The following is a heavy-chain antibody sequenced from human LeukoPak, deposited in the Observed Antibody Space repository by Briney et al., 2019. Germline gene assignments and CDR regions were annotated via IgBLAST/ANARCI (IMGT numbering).Heavy chain of an antibody. V-gene: IGHV3-23*01. CDR3: AKDGAGVTADASDI. D-gene: IGHD2-21*02. CDR2: INGGGSTT. Sequence: PGGSLRLSCAASGFTFTSYAMSWVRQAPGKGLEWVSSINGGGSTTYHADSVKGRFTISRDNSKNTLYLQMNSLRAEDTAVYYCAKDGAGVTADASDIRGQGTMVTVSS. J-gene: IGHJ3*02. CDR1: GFTFTSYA.